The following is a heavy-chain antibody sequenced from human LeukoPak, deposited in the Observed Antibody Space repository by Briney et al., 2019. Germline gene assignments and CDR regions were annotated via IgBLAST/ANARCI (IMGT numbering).Heavy chain of an antibody. CDR1: GFTFSDYY. CDR2: ISSSDNTV. Sequence: PGGSLRLSCVASGFTFSDYYMSWIRQAPGKGLEWLSYISSSDNTVYYADSVKGRLTISRDNAKNSLYLQMNTLRAEDTAVYYCARCPYYYGMDVWGQGTTVTVPS. V-gene: IGHV3-11*01. J-gene: IGHJ6*02. CDR3: ARCPYYYGMDV.